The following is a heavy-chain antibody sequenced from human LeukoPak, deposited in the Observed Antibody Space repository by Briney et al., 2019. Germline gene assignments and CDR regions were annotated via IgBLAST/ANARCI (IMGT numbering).Heavy chain of an antibody. CDR1: GGSISSYY. D-gene: IGHD1-26*01. CDR2: IYYSGST. V-gene: IGHV4-59*08. CDR3: ARHYVGATLYFDY. J-gene: IGHJ4*02. Sequence: PSETLSLTCTVSGGSISSYYWSWIRQPPGKGLEWIGYIYYSGSTNYNPSLKSRVTISVDTSKNQFSLKLSSVTAADTAVYYCARHYVGATLYFDYWGQGTLVTVSP.